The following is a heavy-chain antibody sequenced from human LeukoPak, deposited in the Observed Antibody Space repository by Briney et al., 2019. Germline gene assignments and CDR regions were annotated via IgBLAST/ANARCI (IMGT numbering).Heavy chain of an antibody. CDR3: ARGGYYGSGNDFRFDP. J-gene: IGHJ5*02. Sequence: SETLSLTCTVSGGSISSYYWSWIRQPAGKGLEWIGRIYTSGSTNYNPSLKSRATISVDTSKNQFSLKLSSVTAADTAVYYCARGGYYGSGNDFRFDPWGQGTLVTVSS. CDR1: GGSISSYY. D-gene: IGHD3-10*01. V-gene: IGHV4-4*07. CDR2: IYTSGST.